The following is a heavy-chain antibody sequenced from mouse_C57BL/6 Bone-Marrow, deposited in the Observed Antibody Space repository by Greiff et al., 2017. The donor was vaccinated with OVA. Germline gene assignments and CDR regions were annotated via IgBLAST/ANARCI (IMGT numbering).Heavy chain of an antibody. CDR1: GFTFSDYY. CDR3: ARRPPRTGSFDY. Sequence: EVQGVESGGGLVQPGGSLKLSCAASGFTFSDYYMYWVRQTPEKRLEWVAYISNGGGSTYYPDTVKGRFTISRDNAENTLYLQMSRLKSEDTAMYYCARRPPRTGSFDYWGQGTTLTVSS. J-gene: IGHJ2*01. D-gene: IGHD4-1*01. V-gene: IGHV5-12*01. CDR2: ISNGGGST.